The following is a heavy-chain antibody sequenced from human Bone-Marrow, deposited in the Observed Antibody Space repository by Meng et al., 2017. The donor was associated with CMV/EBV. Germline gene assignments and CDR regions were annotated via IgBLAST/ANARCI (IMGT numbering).Heavy chain of an antibody. Sequence: GGSLRPSCAASGFTFSNAWMSWVRQAPGKGLEWVGRIKSKTDGGTTDYAAPVKGRFTISRDDSKNTLYLQMNSLKPEDTAVYYCTTVVRYYYYGMDVWGQGTTVTVSS. J-gene: IGHJ6*02. CDR2: IKSKTDGGTT. V-gene: IGHV3-15*01. CDR1: GFTFSNAW. CDR3: TTVVRYYYYGMDV. D-gene: IGHD6-6*01.